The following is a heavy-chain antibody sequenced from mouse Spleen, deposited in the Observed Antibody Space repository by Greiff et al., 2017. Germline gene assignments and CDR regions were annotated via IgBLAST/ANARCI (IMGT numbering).Heavy chain of an antibody. V-gene: IGHV5-9*04. D-gene: IGHD2-3*01. CDR3: ARRIYDGYYNYAMDY. CDR1: GFTFSSYT. CDR2: ISSGGGNT. Sequence: EVKLMESGGGLVKPGGSLKLSCAASGFTFSSYTMSWVRQTPAKRLEWVATISSGGGNTYYPDSVKGRFTISRDNARNTLYLQMSSLRSEDTAMYYCARRIYDGYYNYAMDYWGQGTSVTVSS. J-gene: IGHJ4*01.